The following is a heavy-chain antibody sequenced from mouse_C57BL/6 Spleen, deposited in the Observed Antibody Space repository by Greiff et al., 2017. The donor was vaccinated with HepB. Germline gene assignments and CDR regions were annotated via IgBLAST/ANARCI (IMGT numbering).Heavy chain of an antibody. CDR2: IDPSDSYT. J-gene: IGHJ4*01. V-gene: IGHV1-59*01. CDR1: GYTFTSYW. D-gene: IGHD2-12*01. CDR3: ARSAYYSFMDY. Sequence: QVQLQQPGAELVRPGTSVKLSCKASGYTFTSYWMHWVKQRPGQGLEWIGVIDPSDSYTNYNQKFKGKATLTGDTSSSTAYMQLSSLTSEDSAVYYCARSAYYSFMDYWGQGTSVTVSS.